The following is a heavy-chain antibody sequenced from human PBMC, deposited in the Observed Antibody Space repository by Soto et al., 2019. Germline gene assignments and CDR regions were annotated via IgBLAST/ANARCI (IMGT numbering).Heavy chain of an antibody. D-gene: IGHD1-26*01. V-gene: IGHV1-18*01. CDR1: GYTFTDYG. Sequence: QVQLVQSGAEVKKPGASVRVSCKSSGYTFTDYGITWVRQAPGQGLEWMGWINTYKGNINYAQKLQGRVIMTTDTSTSTAYMELRSLTSDPTDVYYCARERGGYKHFDYWGQGALVTVPS. J-gene: IGHJ4*02. CDR3: ARERGGYKHFDY. CDR2: INTYKGNI.